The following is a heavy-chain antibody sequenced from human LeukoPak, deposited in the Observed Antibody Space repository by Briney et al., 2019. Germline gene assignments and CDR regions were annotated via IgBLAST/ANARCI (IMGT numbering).Heavy chain of an antibody. CDR3: AKVRQWLVPGQGFDY. Sequence: GGSLRLSCAASGFTFSNYGMAWVRQAPGQGLEWVSVISASGKTTNYADSVKGRFTISRDNSKNTLYLQMNSLRAEDTAVYYCAKVRQWLVPGQGFDYWGQGTLVTVSS. V-gene: IGHV3-23*01. D-gene: IGHD6-19*01. CDR2: ISASGKTT. J-gene: IGHJ4*02. CDR1: GFTFSNYG.